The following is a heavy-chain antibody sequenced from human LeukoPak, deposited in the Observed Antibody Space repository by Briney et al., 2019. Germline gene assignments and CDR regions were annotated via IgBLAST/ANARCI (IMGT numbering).Heavy chain of an antibody. CDR1: GFTLSSYE. CDR2: IDHSGGST. J-gene: IGHJ4*02. D-gene: IGHD6-13*01. Sequence: GGSLRLSCTVSGFTLSSYEMSWIRQAPGKGLEWVSSIDHSGGSTYYADSVKGRFTISRDNAKNSLYLQMNSLRAEDTALYYCARVRSSWYSDYWGQGTLVTVSS. CDR3: ARVRSSWYSDY. V-gene: IGHV3-23*01.